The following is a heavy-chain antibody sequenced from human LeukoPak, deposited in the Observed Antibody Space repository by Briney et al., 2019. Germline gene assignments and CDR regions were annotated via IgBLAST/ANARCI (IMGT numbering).Heavy chain of an antibody. CDR2: INHSGST. J-gene: IGHJ1*01. Sequence: PSETLSLTCAVYGGSFSGYYWSWIRQPPGKGLEWIGEINHSGSTNYNPSLKSRVTISVDTSKNQFSLKLSSVTAADTAVYYCAGGPRYYDILTGYVVGYFQHWGQGTLVTVSS. CDR1: GGSFSGYY. D-gene: IGHD3-9*01. V-gene: IGHV4-34*01. CDR3: AGGPRYYDILTGYVVGYFQH.